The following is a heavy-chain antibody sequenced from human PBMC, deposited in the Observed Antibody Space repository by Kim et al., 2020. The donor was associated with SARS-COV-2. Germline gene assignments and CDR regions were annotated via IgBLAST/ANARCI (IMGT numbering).Heavy chain of an antibody. Sequence: YSQKFQGRVTITRDTSASTAYMELSSLRSEDTAVYYCAGVGVRGVNWFDPWGQGTLVTVSS. D-gene: IGHD3-10*01. J-gene: IGHJ5*02. CDR3: AGVGVRGVNWFDP. V-gene: IGHV1-3*01.